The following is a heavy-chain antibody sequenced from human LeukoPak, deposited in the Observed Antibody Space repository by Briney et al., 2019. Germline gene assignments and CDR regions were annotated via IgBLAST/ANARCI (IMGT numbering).Heavy chain of an antibody. CDR2: ISYDGSNE. CDR1: GFTFSSYG. J-gene: IGHJ4*02. CDR3: AKGPAPRLGEFSYHALVDY. V-gene: IGHV3-30*18. D-gene: IGHD3-16*02. Sequence: PGGSLRLSCAASGFTFSSYGMHWVRQAPGKGLEWVAFISYDGSNENIADSVKGRFIISGDNSKNTLYLQMNSLRAEDTAVYYCAKGPAPRLGEFSYHALVDYWGQGTLVTVSS.